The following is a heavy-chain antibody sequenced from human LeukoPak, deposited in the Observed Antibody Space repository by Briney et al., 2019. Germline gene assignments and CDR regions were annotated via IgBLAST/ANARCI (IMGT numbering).Heavy chain of an antibody. CDR3: ARSPIFGVVMAYFDY. Sequence: GGSLRLSCAASGFTFSSYAMHWVRQAPGKGLEWVAVISYDGSNKYYADSVKGRFTISRDNSRNTLYLQMNSLRAEDTAVYYCARSPIFGVVMAYFDYWGQGTLVTVSS. CDR2: ISYDGSNK. CDR1: GFTFSSYA. V-gene: IGHV3-30*01. J-gene: IGHJ4*02. D-gene: IGHD3-3*01.